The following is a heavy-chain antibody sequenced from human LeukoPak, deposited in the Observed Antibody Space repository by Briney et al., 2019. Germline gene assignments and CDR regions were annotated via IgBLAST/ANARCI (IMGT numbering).Heavy chain of an antibody. D-gene: IGHD3-22*01. CDR3: ARDSISHYDSSGYYGSY. Sequence: ASVKVSRKASGSTFSSYAISWVRPAPGPGLELMGRIIPILGIANCAQKFQGRVTITADKSTSTAYMELSSLRSEDTAVYYCARDSISHYDSSGYYGSYWGQGTLVTVSS. J-gene: IGHJ4*02. CDR2: IIPILGIA. V-gene: IGHV1-69*04. CDR1: GSTFSSYA.